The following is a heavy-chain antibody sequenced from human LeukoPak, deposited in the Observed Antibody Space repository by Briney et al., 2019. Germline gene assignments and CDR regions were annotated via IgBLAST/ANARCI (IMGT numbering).Heavy chain of an antibody. D-gene: IGHD3-22*01. Sequence: GGSLRLSCVGSKFTVSDNCMSWVRQAPGKGLEWVSVIYSDGTTFYSDSVKGRFTISRDNSKNTLYLQMNSLRVEDTAVYYCAKNPQYYYDSSGFFEYWGQGTLVTVSS. J-gene: IGHJ4*02. CDR3: AKNPQYYYDSSGFFEY. CDR2: IYSDGTT. V-gene: IGHV3-53*01. CDR1: KFTVSDNC.